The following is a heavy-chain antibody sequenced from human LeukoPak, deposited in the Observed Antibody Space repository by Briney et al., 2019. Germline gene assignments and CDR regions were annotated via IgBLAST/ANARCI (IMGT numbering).Heavy chain of an antibody. V-gene: IGHV3-30*02. CDR3: AKDGTSGWYIGRYY. CDR1: GVTFSSYG. D-gene: IGHD6-19*01. J-gene: IGHJ4*02. Sequence: PGGSLRLSCVASGVTFSSYGMHWVRQAPGKGLEWVAFIRSDGSNEYYIDSVKGRFTLSRDSSKNTLYLQMSGLRAEDTAVYYCAKDGTSGWYIGRYYWGQGTLVTVSS. CDR2: IRSDGSNE.